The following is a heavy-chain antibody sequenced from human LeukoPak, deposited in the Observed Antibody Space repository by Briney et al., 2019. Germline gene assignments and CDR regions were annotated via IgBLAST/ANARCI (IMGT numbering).Heavy chain of an antibody. CDR2: IYHSGST. D-gene: IGHD6-13*01. V-gene: IGHV4-30-2*01. CDR3: AREAPHIAAAGTDVAFDY. Sequence: SQTLSLTCTVSGGSISSGGYYWSWTRQPPGKGLEWIGYIYHSGSTYYNPSLKSRVTISVDRSKNQFSLKLSSVTAADTAVYYCAREAPHIAAAGTDVAFDYWGQGTLVTVSS. CDR1: GGSISSGGYY. J-gene: IGHJ4*02.